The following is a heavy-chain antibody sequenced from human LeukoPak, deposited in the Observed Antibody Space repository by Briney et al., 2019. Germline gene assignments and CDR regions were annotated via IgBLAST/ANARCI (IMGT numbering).Heavy chain of an antibody. CDR3: AREGYSYGPIDY. CDR1: GFTFSSYS. J-gene: IGHJ4*02. Sequence: GGSLRLSCAASGFTFSSYSMNWVRQAPGKGLEWVSSISSSSSYIYYADSVKGRFTISRDNAKNSLYLQMNSLRDEDTAVYYCAREGYSYGPIDYWGQGTLVTVSS. V-gene: IGHV3-21*01. CDR2: ISSSSSYI. D-gene: IGHD5-18*01.